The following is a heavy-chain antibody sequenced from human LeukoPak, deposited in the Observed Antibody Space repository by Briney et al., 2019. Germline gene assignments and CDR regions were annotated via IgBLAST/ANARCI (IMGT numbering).Heavy chain of an antibody. CDR1: GGSISSYY. CDR3: AREIRSTSGNWFDP. J-gene: IGHJ5*02. Sequence: SETLSLTCTVSGGSISSYYWSWIRQPAGKGLEWIGRIYTSGSTNYNPSLKSRVTMSVDTSKNQFSLKLSSVTAADTAVYYCAREIRSTSGNWFDPWGQGTLVTVSS. V-gene: IGHV4-4*07. CDR2: IYTSGST. D-gene: IGHD2-2*01.